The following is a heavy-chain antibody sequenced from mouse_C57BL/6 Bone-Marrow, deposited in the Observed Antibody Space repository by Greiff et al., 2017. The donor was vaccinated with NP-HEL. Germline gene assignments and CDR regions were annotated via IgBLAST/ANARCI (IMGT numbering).Heavy chain of an antibody. CDR3: ARDEGWLLGDFDY. Sequence: EVQVVESGGGLVKPGGSLKLSCAASGFTFSSYAMSWVRQTPEKRLEWVATISDGGSYTYYPDNVKGRFTISRDNAKNNLYLQMSHLKSEDTAMYYCARDEGWLLGDFDYWGQGTTLTVSS. J-gene: IGHJ2*01. CDR1: GFTFSSYA. V-gene: IGHV5-4*01. CDR2: ISDGGSYT. D-gene: IGHD2-3*01.